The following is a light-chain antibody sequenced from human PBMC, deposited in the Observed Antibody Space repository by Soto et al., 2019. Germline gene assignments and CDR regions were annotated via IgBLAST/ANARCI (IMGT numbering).Light chain of an antibody. Sequence: QSVLTRAPSVSGAPGQRVTISCTGSRSNLGANYDVRWYQHLPGTAPKLLIYLNNNRPSGVPDRFSGSKSGTSASLVITGHQSEDEAEYYCQSYDSSVSVPVFGGGTQLTVL. CDR1: RSNLGANYD. CDR3: QSYDSSVSVPV. CDR2: LNN. V-gene: IGLV1-40*01. J-gene: IGLJ2*01.